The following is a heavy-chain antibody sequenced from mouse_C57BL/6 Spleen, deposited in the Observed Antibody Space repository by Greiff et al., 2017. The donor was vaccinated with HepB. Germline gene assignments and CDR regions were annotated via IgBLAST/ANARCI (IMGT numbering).Heavy chain of an antibody. CDR1: GYTFTDYY. CDR3: ARTVTGDYFDY. D-gene: IGHD4-1*01. Sequence: QVHVKQSGAELVRPGASVKLSCKASGYTFTDYYINWVKQRPGQGLEWIARIYPGSGNTYYNEKFKGKATLTAEKSSSTAYMQLSSLTSEDSAVYFCARTVTGDYFDYWGQGTTLTVSS. V-gene: IGHV1-76*01. CDR2: IYPGSGNT. J-gene: IGHJ2*01.